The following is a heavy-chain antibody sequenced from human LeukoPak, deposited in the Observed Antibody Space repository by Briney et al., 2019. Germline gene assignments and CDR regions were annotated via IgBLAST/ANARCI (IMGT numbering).Heavy chain of an antibody. D-gene: IGHD6-6*01. J-gene: IGHJ5*02. CDR1: GGSISSQY. CDR3: VRWKYSSSPHWFDP. Sequence: SETLSLTCTVSGGSISSQYWSWIRQPPGKGLEWIGYIYYGGSTNYNPSLKGRVTMSVDTSKNQFSLKLSSVTAADTAVYYCVRWKYSSSPHWFDPWGQGTLVTVSS. CDR2: IYYGGST. V-gene: IGHV4-59*11.